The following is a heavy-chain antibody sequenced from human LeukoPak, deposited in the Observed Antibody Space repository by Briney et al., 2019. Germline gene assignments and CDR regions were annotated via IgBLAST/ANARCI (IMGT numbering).Heavy chain of an antibody. Sequence: GGSLRLSCAASGFTFSSYAMSWVRQAPGKGLEWVSAISGSGGSTYYADSVKGRFTISRDNSKNTLYLQMNSLRAEDTAVYYCAKDPSDYDFWSGIYGMDVWGQGPTVTVSS. CDR3: AKDPSDYDFWSGIYGMDV. D-gene: IGHD3-3*01. V-gene: IGHV3-23*01. CDR2: ISGSGGST. J-gene: IGHJ6*02. CDR1: GFTFSSYA.